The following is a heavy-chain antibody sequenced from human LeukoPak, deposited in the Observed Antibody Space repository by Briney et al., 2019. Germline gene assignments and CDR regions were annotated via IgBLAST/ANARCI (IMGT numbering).Heavy chain of an antibody. D-gene: IGHD6-6*01. Sequence: PGGSLRLSCAASGFTLSNAYMGWVRQIPGKGLEWVGRTKSKTDGGTTDFAAPVKGRFSISRDDSKNTLNLQMNSLKTEDTGVYYCTTDRGITVRPLFDSWGQGTLVTVSS. J-gene: IGHJ4*02. CDR3: TTDRGITVRPLFDS. V-gene: IGHV3-15*01. CDR1: GFTLSNAY. CDR2: TKSKTDGGTT.